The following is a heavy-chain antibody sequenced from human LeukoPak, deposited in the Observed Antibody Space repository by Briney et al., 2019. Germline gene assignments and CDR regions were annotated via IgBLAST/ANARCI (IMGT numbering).Heavy chain of an antibody. CDR2: INAGNGNT. CDR1: GDTFTSYP. CDR3: ATRGNRDYMDV. D-gene: IGHD2/OR15-2a*01. V-gene: IGHV1-3*03. Sequence: ASVKVSCKASGDTFTSYPMHWVRQAPGLRLEWMGWINAGNGNTKYSQEFQGRVTITRDTSASTAYMELSSLRSEDTAVYYCATRGNRDYMDVWGKGTTVTISS. J-gene: IGHJ6*03.